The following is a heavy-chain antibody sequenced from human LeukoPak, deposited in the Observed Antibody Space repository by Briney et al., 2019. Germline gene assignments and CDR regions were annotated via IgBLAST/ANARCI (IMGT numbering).Heavy chain of an antibody. D-gene: IGHD3-9*01. CDR1: GGSISSYY. J-gene: IGHJ6*02. CDR2: IYYSGST. Sequence: TPSETLSLTCTVSGGSISSYYWSWIRQPPGKGLEWIGYIYYSGSTNYNPSLKSRVTISVDTSKNPFSLKLSSVTAADTAVYYCARTLILRYFDWLPYYYGMDVWGQGTTVTVSS. CDR3: ARTLILRYFDWLPYYYGMDV. V-gene: IGHV4-59*01.